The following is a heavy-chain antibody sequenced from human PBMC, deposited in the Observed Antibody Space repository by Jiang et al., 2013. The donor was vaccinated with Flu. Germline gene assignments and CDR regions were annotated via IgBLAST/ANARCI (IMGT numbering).Heavy chain of an antibody. V-gene: IGHV1-8*01. CDR1: GYTFSSYD. Sequence: SGAEVKKPGASVKVSCKASGYTFSSYDINWVRQATGQGLEWMGWMNPNSGNTGYAQKFQGRVTLTRNTSISTAYMELSSLRSEDTAVYYCARRLIRSGGSPGDYWGQGTLVTVSS. J-gene: IGHJ4*02. CDR3: ARRLIRSGGSPGDY. CDR2: MNPNSGNT. D-gene: IGHD2-15*01.